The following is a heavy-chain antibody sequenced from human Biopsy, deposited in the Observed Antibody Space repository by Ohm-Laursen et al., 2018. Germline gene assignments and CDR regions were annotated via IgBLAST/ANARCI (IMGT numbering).Heavy chain of an antibody. D-gene: IGHD5-18*01. V-gene: IGHV4-4*07. CDR3: ARGSSYGYDFDY. CDR1: GGSISNYY. CDR2: IYSSGST. Sequence: TLSLTCAVSGGSISNYYWSWIRQPAGKGLEWIGRIYSSGSTNYSPSLKSRVTISVDTSKNQFSLKLSSVTAADTAVYFCARGSSYGYDFDYWGQGTLVAVSS. J-gene: IGHJ4*02.